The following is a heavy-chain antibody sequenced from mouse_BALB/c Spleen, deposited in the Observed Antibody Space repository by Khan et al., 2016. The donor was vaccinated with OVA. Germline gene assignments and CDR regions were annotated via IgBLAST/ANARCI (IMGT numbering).Heavy chain of an antibody. CDR2: LWAGGST. CDR1: AYSLTRYG. CDR3: ARSKYLARY. D-gene: IGHD3-3*01. V-gene: IGHV2-9*02. Sequence: VQLQESRPGPFALSQSPSITSTVHAYSLTRYGVHWVRQPPGKGLEWLGLLWAGGSTNYNWALMSRLSISIDNSKSLVFLIMNSLKTDDTALYYCARSKYLARYWGQGNTLAVSS. J-gene: IGHJ2*01.